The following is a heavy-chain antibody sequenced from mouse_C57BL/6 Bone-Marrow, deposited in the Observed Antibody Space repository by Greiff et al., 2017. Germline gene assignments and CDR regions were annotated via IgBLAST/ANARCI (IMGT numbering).Heavy chain of an antibody. CDR1: GFTFSDFY. CDR3: ARDARVGYDGYFDV. V-gene: IGHV7-1*01. J-gene: IGHJ1*03. CDR2: SRNKANDYTT. Sequence: EVQRVESGGGLVQSGRSLRLSCATSGFTFSDFYMEWVRQAPGKGLEWIAASRNKANDYTTEYSASVKGRFIVSRDTSQSILYLQMNALRAEDTAIYYCARDARVGYDGYFDVWGTGTTVTVSS. D-gene: IGHD2-3*01.